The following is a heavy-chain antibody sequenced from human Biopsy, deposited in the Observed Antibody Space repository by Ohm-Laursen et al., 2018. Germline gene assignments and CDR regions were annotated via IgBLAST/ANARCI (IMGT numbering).Heavy chain of an antibody. CDR1: RDSISYYY. CDR2: FYYTGSP. J-gene: IGHJ4*02. D-gene: IGHD3-16*01. V-gene: IGHV4-59*01. Sequence: SATLSLTCSSSRDSISYYYWTRIRSSPGKGLEWIGYFYYTGSPKYNPSVKSRVTISVDTSKNQFSLKLNSVTAADTAVYFCARDSRGGHLNTTLITGKNLDSWGQGILVTVSS. CDR3: ARDSRGGHLNTTLITGKNLDS.